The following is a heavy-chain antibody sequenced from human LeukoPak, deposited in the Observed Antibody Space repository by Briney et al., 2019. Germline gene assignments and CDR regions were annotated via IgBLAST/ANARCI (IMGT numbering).Heavy chain of an antibody. CDR1: GFTFSTYR. CDR3: ASDDYGGFDI. CDR2: ISSSSSYI. J-gene: IGHJ3*02. V-gene: IGHV3-21*01. Sequence: GGSLRLSCAASGFTFSTYRMNWVRRAPGKGLEWVSSISSSSSYIYYADSVKGRFTISRDNSKNSLYLQMNSLRAEDTAVYYCASDDYGGFDIWGQGTMVTVSS. D-gene: IGHD4-23*01.